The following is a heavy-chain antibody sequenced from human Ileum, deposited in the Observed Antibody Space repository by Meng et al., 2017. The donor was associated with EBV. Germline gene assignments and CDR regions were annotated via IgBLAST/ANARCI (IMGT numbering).Heavy chain of an antibody. CDR1: GDSISSNNW. J-gene: IGHJ4*02. CDR3: ASGRDYAWHS. Sequence: VQLQESGPGLVKSSGTLSLTCAVLGDSISSNNWWSWVRQPPGKGLEWSGEIYHSGSTNYNPSFKSRVTMSVDKSKNQISLNLSSVTAADTAVDYCASGRDYAWHSWGRGTLVTVSS. V-gene: IGHV4-4*02. CDR2: IYHSGST. D-gene: IGHD4-17*01.